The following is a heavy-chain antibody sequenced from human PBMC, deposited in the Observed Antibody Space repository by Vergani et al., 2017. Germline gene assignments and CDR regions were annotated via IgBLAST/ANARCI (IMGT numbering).Heavy chain of an antibody. Sequence: QLVESGGGWVQPGGSLRLSCAASGFTFSSYGMHWVRQAPGKGLEWVAFIRYDGSNKYYADSVKGRFTISRDNAKSSLYLQMNSLRAEDTGVYYCARDRYYLGSGSYPYFYYYGLDVWGQGTAVTVSS. D-gene: IGHD3-10*01. CDR3: ARDRYYLGSGSYPYFYYYGLDV. J-gene: IGHJ6*02. V-gene: IGHV3-30*02. CDR1: GFTFSSYG. CDR2: IRYDGSNK.